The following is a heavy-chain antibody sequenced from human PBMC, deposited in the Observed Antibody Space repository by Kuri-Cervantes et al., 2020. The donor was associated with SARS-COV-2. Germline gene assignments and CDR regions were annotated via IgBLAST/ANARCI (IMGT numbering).Heavy chain of an antibody. Sequence: GSLRLSCDVYGGSSSGYYWSWIRQPPGKGLEWIGEINPSGSTNYNPSLKSRVTISVDTSKNQFSQKLSSMTAADTAVYYCARWGTWGGIDPWGQGTLVTVSS. J-gene: IGHJ5*02. V-gene: IGHV4-34*01. CDR2: INPSGST. D-gene: IGHD3-16*01. CDR3: ARWGTWGGIDP. CDR1: GGSSSGYY.